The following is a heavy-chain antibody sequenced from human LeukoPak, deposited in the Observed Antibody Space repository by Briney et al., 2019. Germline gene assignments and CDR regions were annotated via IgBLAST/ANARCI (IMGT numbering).Heavy chain of an antibody. Sequence: SETLSLTCTVSGGSISSYYWSWIRQPPGKGLEWIGEINHSGSTNYNPSLKSRVTISVDTSKNQFSLKLSSVTAADTAVYYCARGVIVVVVAATYFDHWGQGTLVTVSS. J-gene: IGHJ4*02. V-gene: IGHV4-34*01. D-gene: IGHD2-15*01. CDR1: GGSISSYY. CDR3: ARGVIVVVVAATYFDH. CDR2: INHSGST.